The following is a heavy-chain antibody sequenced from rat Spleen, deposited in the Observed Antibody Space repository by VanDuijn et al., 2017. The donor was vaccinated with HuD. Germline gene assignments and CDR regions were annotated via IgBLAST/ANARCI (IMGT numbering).Heavy chain of an antibody. CDR1: GFTFSDYN. J-gene: IGHJ2*01. V-gene: IGHV5-7*01. Sequence: EVQLVESGGGLVQPGRSLKLSCAASGFTFSDYNMAWVRQAPKKGLEWVATITNTGGSTYYPDSVKGRFTISRDNAKSTLYLQMDSLRSEDTATYYCARREYGGFFGYFDYWGQGVMVTVSS. CDR2: ITNTGGST. CDR3: ARREYGGFFGYFDY. D-gene: IGHD1-11*01.